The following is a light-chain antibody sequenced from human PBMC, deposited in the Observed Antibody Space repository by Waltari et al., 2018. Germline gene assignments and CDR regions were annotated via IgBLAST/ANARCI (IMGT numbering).Light chain of an antibody. Sequence: QSALTQPASVSGSPGQSITISCTGTSSDIGAYNIVSWYQQHPGKAPKVIIYGVNEGPPVFSDRFSGSNSANTASLTISGLQAEDDADYYCCSYADGTTSVFGGGTKVTVL. J-gene: IGLJ3*02. V-gene: IGLV2-23*02. CDR1: SSDIGAYNI. CDR3: CSYADGTTSV. CDR2: GVN.